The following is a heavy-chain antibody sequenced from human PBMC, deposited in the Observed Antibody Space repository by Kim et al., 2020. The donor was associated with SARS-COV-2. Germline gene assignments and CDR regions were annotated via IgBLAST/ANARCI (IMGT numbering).Heavy chain of an antibody. V-gene: IGHV3-23*01. CDR1: GFTFSSYA. CDR2: ISGSGGST. Sequence: GGSLRLSCAASGFTFSSYAMSWVRQAPGKGLEWVSAISGSGGSTYYADSVKGRFTISRDNSKNTLYLQMNSLRAEDTAVYYCSKGKYCSGGSCYDYWGQGTLVTVSS. J-gene: IGHJ4*02. CDR3: SKGKYCSGGSCYDY. D-gene: IGHD2-15*01.